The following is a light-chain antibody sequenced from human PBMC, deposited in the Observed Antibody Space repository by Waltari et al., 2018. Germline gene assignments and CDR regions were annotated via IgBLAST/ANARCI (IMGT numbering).Light chain of an antibody. CDR1: NVGGKR. CDR3: QVWDSSPETVV. V-gene: IGLV3-21*01. Sequence: SYVLTQPPSASVAPGKTATIACGGNNVGGKRVQWYQQKPGQAPVLVVHDDNARPSGIPDRFSRSNSGDTATLTISRVEVGDEADYDCQVWDSSPETVVFGGGTKLTVL. CDR2: DDN. J-gene: IGLJ2*01.